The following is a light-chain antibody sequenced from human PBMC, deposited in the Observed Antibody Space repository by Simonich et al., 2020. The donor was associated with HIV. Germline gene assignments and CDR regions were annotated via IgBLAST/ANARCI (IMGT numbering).Light chain of an antibody. CDR2: DVR. J-gene: IGLJ2*01. Sequence: QSALTQPASVSGSPGQSITISCTGTSSDVGGYNYVSWYQQHPGKAPKLMIYDVRKRPSGVSNRFSGSKSGNTASLTISGLQAEDEADYYCSSYTSSNTVLFGGGTKLTVL. CDR1: SSDVGGYNY. V-gene: IGLV2-14*01. CDR3: SSYTSSNTVL.